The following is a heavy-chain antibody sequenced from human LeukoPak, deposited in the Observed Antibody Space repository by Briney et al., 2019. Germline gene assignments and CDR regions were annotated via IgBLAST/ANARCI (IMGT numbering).Heavy chain of an antibody. CDR3: ARGVEYNWFDP. J-gene: IGHJ5*02. CDR1: GGSFSGYY. CDR2: INHSGST. V-gene: IGHV4-34*01. D-gene: IGHD3-3*01. Sequence: SETLSLTCAVYGGSFSGYYWSWIRQPTGNGLEWIGEINHSGSTNYNPSLKSRVTISVDTSKNQFSLKLSSVTAADTAVYYCARGVEYNWFDPWGQGTLVTVSS.